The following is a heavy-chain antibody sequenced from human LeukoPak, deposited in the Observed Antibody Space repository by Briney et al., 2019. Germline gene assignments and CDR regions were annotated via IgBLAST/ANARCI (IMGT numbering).Heavy chain of an antibody. J-gene: IGHJ4*02. V-gene: IGHV3-74*01. CDR1: GFTFSSYW. D-gene: IGHD1-26*01. CDR2: INSDGSST. Sequence: GGSLRLSCAASGFTFSSYWMHWDRQAPGKGLVWVSRINSDGSSTSYADSVKGRFTISRDNAKNTLYLQMNSLRTEDTAVYYCARDFSGSYRDYWGQGTLVTVSS. CDR3: ARDFSGSYRDY.